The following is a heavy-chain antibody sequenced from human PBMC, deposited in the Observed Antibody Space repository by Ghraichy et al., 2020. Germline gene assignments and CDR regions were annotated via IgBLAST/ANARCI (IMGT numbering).Heavy chain of an antibody. Sequence: SETLSLTCTVSGGSVSSGSYYWSWIRQPPGKGLEWIGYIYYSGSTNYNPSLKSRVTISVDTSKNQFSLKLSSVTAADTAVYYCARVGPRMVYAMGGRDFDYWGQGTLVTVSS. CDR3: ARVGPRMVYAMGGRDFDY. CDR2: IYYSGST. D-gene: IGHD2-8*01. CDR1: GGSVSSGSYY. J-gene: IGHJ4*02. V-gene: IGHV4-61*01.